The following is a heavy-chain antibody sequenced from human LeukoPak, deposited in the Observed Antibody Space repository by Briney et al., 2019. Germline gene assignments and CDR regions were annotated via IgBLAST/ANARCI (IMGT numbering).Heavy chain of an antibody. CDR2: ISASNGNT. J-gene: IGHJ4*02. D-gene: IGHD1-7*01. CDR3: ARDHSNWNYASDF. V-gene: IGHV1-18*01. CDR1: GYTFTRYG. Sequence: ASVKVFCKASGYTFTRYGISRVRQAPGQGLQWLGWISASNGNTNYAQKFRDRVTMSTDTSTGTAYLDVRSLTSDDTAVYYCARDHSNWNYASDFWGQGTLVIVSS.